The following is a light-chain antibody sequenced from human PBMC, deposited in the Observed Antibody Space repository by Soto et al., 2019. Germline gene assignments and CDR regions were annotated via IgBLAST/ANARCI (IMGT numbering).Light chain of an antibody. J-gene: IGKJ2*01. Sequence: EIVLTQSPGTLSLSPGERVTLSCRASQSLTSSYLAWYQQKPGQAPRLLIYDASSRATGIPDRFSGSGSGTDFTLTISRLEPEDFAVYYCQQYGSSPPHTFGQGTKVEIK. CDR3: QQYGSSPPHT. CDR1: QSLTSSY. V-gene: IGKV3-20*01. CDR2: DAS.